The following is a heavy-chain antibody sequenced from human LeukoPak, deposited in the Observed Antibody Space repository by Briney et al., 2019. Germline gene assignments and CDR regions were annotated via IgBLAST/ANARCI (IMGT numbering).Heavy chain of an antibody. V-gene: IGHV2-70*11. CDR3: ARMNTAARNWFDT. CDR2: IDWDDDK. Sequence: SGPALVKPTQTLTLTCTFSGFSLSTVGMGVNWIRQPPGKALEWLARIDWDDDKYYSTSLKTRLTISKDTSKNQVVLTMTNMDPVDTATYFCARMNTAARNWFDTWGQGTLVTVSP. J-gene: IGHJ5*02. D-gene: IGHD6-6*01. CDR1: GFSLSTVGMG.